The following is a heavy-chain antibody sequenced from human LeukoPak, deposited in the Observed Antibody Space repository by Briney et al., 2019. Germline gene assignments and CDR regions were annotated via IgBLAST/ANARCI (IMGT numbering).Heavy chain of an antibody. CDR2: INAGNGNT. CDR3: ARGPRAAADDY. CDR1: GYTFTSYG. J-gene: IGHJ4*02. D-gene: IGHD6-13*01. Sequence: GASVKVSCKTSGYTFTSYGVYWGRQAPGQRPEWMGWINAGNGNTKYSQKFQGRVTITRDTSASTAYMELSSLTSEDTAVYYCARGPRAAADDYWGQGTLVTVTS. V-gene: IGHV1-3*01.